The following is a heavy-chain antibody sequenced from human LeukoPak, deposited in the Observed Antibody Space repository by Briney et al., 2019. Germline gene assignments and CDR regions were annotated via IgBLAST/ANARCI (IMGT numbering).Heavy chain of an antibody. V-gene: IGHV3-30-3*01. CDR3: ARYLYDSSSLDY. CDR2: ISYDGSNK. D-gene: IGHD3-22*01. Sequence: GGSLRLSCAASGFTFSSYAMHWVRQAPGKGLEWVAVISYDGSNKYYADSVKGRFTISRDNAKNSLYLQMNSLRAEDTAVYYCARYLYDSSSLDYWGQGTLVTVSS. J-gene: IGHJ4*02. CDR1: GFTFSSYA.